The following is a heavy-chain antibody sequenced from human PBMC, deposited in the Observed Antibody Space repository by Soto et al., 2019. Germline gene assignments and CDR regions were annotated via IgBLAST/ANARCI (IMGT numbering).Heavy chain of an antibody. CDR2: INHSGST. D-gene: IGHD6-13*01. Sequence: PSETLSLTCAVYGGSFSGYYWSWIRQPPGKGLEWIGEINHSGSTNYNPSLKSRVTISVDTSKNQFSLKLSSVTAADTAVYYCARAKQQLVFSLDYWGQGTLVTVSS. V-gene: IGHV4-34*01. J-gene: IGHJ4*02. CDR1: GGSFSGYY. CDR3: ARAKQQLVFSLDY.